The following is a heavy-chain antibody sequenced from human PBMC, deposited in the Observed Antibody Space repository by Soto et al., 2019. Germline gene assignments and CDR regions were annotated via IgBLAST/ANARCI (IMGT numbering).Heavy chain of an antibody. Sequence: EVQLVESGGGLLQPGRSLRLSCAASGVTFDDYAMNWFRQAPGKGLEWVSGISWNSNNIGYADSVKGRFTISRDNAKNSLYLQMNSLRAEDTALYYCAKDLAVRNYYYGMDVWGQGTTVTVSS. J-gene: IGHJ6*02. D-gene: IGHD3-10*01. CDR1: GVTFDDYA. CDR3: AKDLAVRNYYYGMDV. CDR2: ISWNSNNI. V-gene: IGHV3-9*01.